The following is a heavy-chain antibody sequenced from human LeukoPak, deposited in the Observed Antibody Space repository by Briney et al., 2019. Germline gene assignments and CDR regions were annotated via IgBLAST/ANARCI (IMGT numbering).Heavy chain of an antibody. D-gene: IGHD5-18*01. CDR3: ARLRGYSYGYGDY. CDR1: GFTFSSYS. J-gene: IGHJ4*02. V-gene: IGHV3-48*04. Sequence: GGSLRLSCAASGFTFSSYSMNWVRQAPGKGLEWVSYISSSGNTIDYADSVKGRFTISRDNAKNSLYLQMVSLRAEDTAVYYCARLRGYSYGYGDYWCQGTLVTVSS. CDR2: ISSSGNTI.